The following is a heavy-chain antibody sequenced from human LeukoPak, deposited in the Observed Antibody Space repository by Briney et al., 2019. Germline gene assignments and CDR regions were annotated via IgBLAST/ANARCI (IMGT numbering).Heavy chain of an antibody. CDR1: GFTFDDYG. Sequence: PGGSLRLSCAASGFTFDDYGMSWVRQAPGKGLEWVSGINWKGGSTGYADSVKGRFTIPRDNGKNSLYLQMNSLRAEDTALYYCARESSGTRMDFDYWGQGTLVTVSS. D-gene: IGHD1-14*01. J-gene: IGHJ4*02. CDR2: INWKGGST. CDR3: ARESSGTRMDFDY. V-gene: IGHV3-20*04.